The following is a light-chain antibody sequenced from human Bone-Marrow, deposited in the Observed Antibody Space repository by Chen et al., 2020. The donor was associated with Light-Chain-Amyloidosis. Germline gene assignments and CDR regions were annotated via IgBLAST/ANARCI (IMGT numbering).Light chain of an antibody. V-gene: IGLV6-57*01. CDR3: QSYQGSSQGV. CDR1: SGSIATNY. CDR2: EDD. Sequence: NFLLTHPHSVSESPGKTVIISCTRSSGSIATNYVQWYQQRPGSSPTTVIYEDDQRPSGVPDRFSGSIDRSSNSASLTISGLKTEDEADYYCQSYQGSSQGVFGGGTKLTV. J-gene: IGLJ3*02.